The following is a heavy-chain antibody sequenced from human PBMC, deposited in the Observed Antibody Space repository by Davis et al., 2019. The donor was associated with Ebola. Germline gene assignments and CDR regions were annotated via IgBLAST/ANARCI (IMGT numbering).Heavy chain of an antibody. V-gene: IGHV3-74*01. CDR3: ARDLDYAFDP. CDR1: GFTFSAHT. CDR2: INSDGSST. Sequence: GESLKISCSASGFTFSAHTMHWVRQAPGKGLVWVSRINSDGSSTSYADSVKGRFTISRDNAKNTLYLQMNSLRAEDTAVYYCARDLDYAFDPWGQGTLVTVS. D-gene: IGHD4-17*01. J-gene: IGHJ5*02.